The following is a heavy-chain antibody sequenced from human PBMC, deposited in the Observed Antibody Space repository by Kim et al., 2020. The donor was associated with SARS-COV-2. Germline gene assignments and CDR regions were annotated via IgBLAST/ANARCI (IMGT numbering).Heavy chain of an antibody. J-gene: IGHJ6*02. D-gene: IGHD4-17*01. Sequence: GGSLRLSCAASGFTFNNYAMHWVRQAPGKGLEWVAVISYDGYNKYYAGSVKGRFTISRDNSKNTLYLQMNSLRAEDSTVYYCVRASPLTVTTLHPSYYFGMDVWGRGTTVTVSS. CDR1: GFTFNNYA. CDR3: VRASPLTVTTLHPSYYFGMDV. V-gene: IGHV3-30*04. CDR2: ISYDGYNK.